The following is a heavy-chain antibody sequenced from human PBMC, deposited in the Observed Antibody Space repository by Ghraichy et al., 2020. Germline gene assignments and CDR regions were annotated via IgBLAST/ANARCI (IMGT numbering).Heavy chain of an antibody. CDR3: ARGSSGLLEF. CDR2: LNTDGTTT. D-gene: IGHD6-19*01. Sequence: GGSLRLSCAASGFTFSSYWMHRVRQAPGKGLVWVSRLNTDGTTTTYADSVKGRFTISRDNAKNTLYLQMNSLRAEDTAVYYCARGSSGLLEFGGPGTLVTVSS. CDR1: GFTFSSYW. J-gene: IGHJ4*02. V-gene: IGHV3-74*01.